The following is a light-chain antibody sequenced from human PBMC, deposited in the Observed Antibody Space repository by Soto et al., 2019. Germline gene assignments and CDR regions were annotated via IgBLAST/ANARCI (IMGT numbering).Light chain of an antibody. J-gene: IGKJ2*01. CDR2: AAS. Sequence: DIQMTQSPSSLSASVGDRVTITCRASQSISTYLNWYQQSPGKAPKLLIYAASSLQSGVPSRFSGSGSGTDFTLTISILQPEDFATYYCQQSYSNPRTFGQGTKLEIK. V-gene: IGKV1-39*01. CDR3: QQSYSNPRT. CDR1: QSISTY.